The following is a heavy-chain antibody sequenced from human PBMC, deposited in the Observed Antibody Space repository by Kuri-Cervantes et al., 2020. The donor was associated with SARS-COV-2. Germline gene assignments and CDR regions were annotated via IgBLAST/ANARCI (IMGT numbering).Heavy chain of an antibody. CDR3: ARQLAYYDFWSGYYISDMGAFDI. CDR2: INHSGST. V-gene: IGHV4-34*01. CDR1: GFTFSDYY. Sequence: ESLKISCAASGFTFSDYYMSWIRQPPGKGLEWIGEINHSGSTNYNPSLKGRVTISVDTSKNQFSLKLSSVTAADTAVYYCARQLAYYDFWSGYYISDMGAFDIWGQGTMVTVSS. D-gene: IGHD3-3*01. J-gene: IGHJ3*02.